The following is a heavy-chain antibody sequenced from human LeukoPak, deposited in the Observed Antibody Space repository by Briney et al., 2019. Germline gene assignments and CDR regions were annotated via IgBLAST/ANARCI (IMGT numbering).Heavy chain of an antibody. V-gene: IGHV1-2*02. Sequence: ASVKVSCKASGYTFTGYYMHWVRQAPGQGLEWMGWINPNSGGTNYAQRFQGGVTMTRDTSISTAYMELSRLRSADTAVYYCARSPHILTGENFDYWGQGTLLTVSS. D-gene: IGHD3-9*01. CDR1: GYTFTGYY. J-gene: IGHJ4*02. CDR2: INPNSGGT. CDR3: ARSPHILTGENFDY.